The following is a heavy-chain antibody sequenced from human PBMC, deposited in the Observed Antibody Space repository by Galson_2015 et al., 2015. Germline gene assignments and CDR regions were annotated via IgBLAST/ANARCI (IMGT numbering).Heavy chain of an antibody. D-gene: IGHD2-21*01. Sequence: SCKASGYAFSTYSIHWVRQAPGQSLEWMGWIAGNDDTQYSPSFQGRVTFTRDTSANTAYMELSSLRSEDTAVFYWARGARGVDFDFWGQGTLVTVSS. CDR3: ARGARGVDFDF. V-gene: IGHV1-3*01. J-gene: IGHJ4*02. CDR2: IAGNDDT. CDR1: GYAFSTYS.